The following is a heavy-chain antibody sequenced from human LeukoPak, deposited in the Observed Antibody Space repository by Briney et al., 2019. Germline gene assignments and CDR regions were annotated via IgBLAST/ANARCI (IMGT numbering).Heavy chain of an antibody. V-gene: IGHV1-46*01. D-gene: IGHD3-3*01. J-gene: IGHJ5*02. CDR2: INPSGGGT. CDR3: ARDLGESGDFWSGSGVDP. CDR1: GYTFTSYY. Sequence: VASVKVSCKASGYTFTSYYMHWVRQAPGQGLEWMGIINPSGGGTSYAQKFQGRVTMTRDTSTSTVYMELSSLRSEDTAVYYCARDLGESGDFWSGSGVDPWGQGTLVTVSS.